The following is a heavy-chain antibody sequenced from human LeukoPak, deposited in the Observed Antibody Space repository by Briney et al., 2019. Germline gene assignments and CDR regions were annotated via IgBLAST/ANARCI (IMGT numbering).Heavy chain of an antibody. D-gene: IGHD3-10*01. CDR1: GYTFTSYG. CDR3: SREVSGLGSGSYRYYFDY. Sequence: ASVKVSFKASGYTFTSYGISWVRQTPGQGLEWMGCISAYNGKTNYAQKLSGGVTMTTDTSTSTAYIELKSLRSDDTAVYDLSREVSGLGSGSYRYYFDYWGQGTLVTVSS. CDR2: ISAYNGKT. J-gene: IGHJ4*02. V-gene: IGHV1-18*01.